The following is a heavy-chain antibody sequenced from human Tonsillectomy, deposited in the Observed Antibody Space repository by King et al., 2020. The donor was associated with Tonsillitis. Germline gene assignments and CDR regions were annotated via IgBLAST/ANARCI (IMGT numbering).Heavy chain of an antibody. CDR1: GFTFSNYN. J-gene: IGHJ3*02. D-gene: IGHD6-19*01. CDR2: INWSSSTK. Sequence: VQLVESGGGVVQPGGSLRLSCAASGFTFSNYNMNWVRQAPGKGLEWLSYINWSSSTKYYADSVKGRFTISRDSAKNSLYLQMNSLRDGDTAVYYCAREYRSGWNDAFDIWGQGTMVTVSS. V-gene: IGHV3-48*02. CDR3: AREYRSGWNDAFDI.